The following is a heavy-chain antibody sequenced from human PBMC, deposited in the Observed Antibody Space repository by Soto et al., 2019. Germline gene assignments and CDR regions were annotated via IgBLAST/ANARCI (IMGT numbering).Heavy chain of an antibody. V-gene: IGHV4-34*01. D-gene: IGHD1-1*01. Sequence: QVQLQQWGAGLVKPSETLSLSCAVYGQAFSGHSWAWIRQPPGKGLEWIGEVNESGSTYYNPSLKSRVTTSTDTSRNQLYMKLSSGSAADPAAYCCARGSGIVALPGELEDVKYDYWGQGTLVNVSS. J-gene: IGHJ4*02. CDR3: ARGSGIVALPGELEDVKYDY. CDR2: VNESGST. CDR1: GQAFSGHS.